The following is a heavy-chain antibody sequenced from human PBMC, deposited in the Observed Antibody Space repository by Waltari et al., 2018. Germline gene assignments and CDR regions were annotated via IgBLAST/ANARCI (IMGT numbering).Heavy chain of an antibody. CDR3: ARIPYYYDSSGYEDY. V-gene: IGHV1-2*02. D-gene: IGHD3-22*01. CDR2: INPNSGGT. J-gene: IGHJ4*02. CDR1: GYTFTGYY. Sequence: QVQLVQSGAEVKKPGASVKVSCKASGYTFTGYYMHWVRPAPGQGLEWMGWINPNSGGTNYAQKFQGRVTMTRDTSISTAYMELSRLRSDDTAVYYCARIPYYYDSSGYEDYWGQGTLVTVSS.